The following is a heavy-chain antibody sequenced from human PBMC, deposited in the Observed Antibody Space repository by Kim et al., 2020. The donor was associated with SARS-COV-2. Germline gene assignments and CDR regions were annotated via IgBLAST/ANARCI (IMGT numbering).Heavy chain of an antibody. CDR3: ARGRMSSGWYGSYYFDY. V-gene: IGHV1-2*02. CDR2: INPNTGGT. CDR1: GYTFTDYY. Sequence: ASVKVSCKASGYTFTDYYLYWVRQAPGHGLEWMGWINPNTGGTNYAQKFQVRVTMTRDMSISTAYVELSRLTSEDTAVYYCARGRMSSGWYGSYYFDYWG. J-gene: IGHJ4*01. D-gene: IGHD6-19*01.